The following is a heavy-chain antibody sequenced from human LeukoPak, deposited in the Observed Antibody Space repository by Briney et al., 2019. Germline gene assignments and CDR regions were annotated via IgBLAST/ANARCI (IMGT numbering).Heavy chain of an antibody. CDR3: ARKGQGSNWAAEYFQN. Sequence: GGSLRLSCAASGFTFSSYAMSWVRQAPGKGLEWVSAISGSGGTGTYYADSVKGRFTISRDNSKNTLYLQMNSLRAEDTAVYYCARKGQGSNWAAEYFQNWGQGTLVTVPS. J-gene: IGHJ1*01. V-gene: IGHV3-23*01. D-gene: IGHD6-13*01. CDR1: GFTFSSYA. CDR2: ISGSGGTGT.